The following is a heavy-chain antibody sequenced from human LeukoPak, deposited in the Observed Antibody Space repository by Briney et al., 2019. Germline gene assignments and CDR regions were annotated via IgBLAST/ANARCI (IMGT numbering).Heavy chain of an antibody. D-gene: IGHD6-19*01. Sequence: GGSLRLSCATSAFTFRSDWMTWVRQAPGKGLEWVANINHDGSKTHYVDSVKGRFTISRDNTENSLFLQLNSLRAEDTAVYYCARGGSLGYWGQGTLVTVSS. V-gene: IGHV3-7*01. CDR2: INHDGSKT. CDR3: ARGGSLGY. J-gene: IGHJ4*02. CDR1: AFTFRSDW.